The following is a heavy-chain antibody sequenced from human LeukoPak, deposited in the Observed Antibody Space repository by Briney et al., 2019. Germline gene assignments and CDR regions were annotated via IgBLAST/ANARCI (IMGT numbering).Heavy chain of an antibody. CDR1: GGSNSSGGYS. D-gene: IGHD1-14*01. J-gene: IGHJ3*02. CDR3: ASSPEGGDAFDI. V-gene: IGHV4-30-2*01. CDR2: IYHSGST. Sequence: SETLSLTCAVSGGSNSSGGYSWSWIRQPPGKGLEWIGYIYHSGSTYYNPSLKSRVTISVDRSKNQFSLKLSSVTAADTAVYYCASSPEGGDAFDIGGQGTMVTVSS.